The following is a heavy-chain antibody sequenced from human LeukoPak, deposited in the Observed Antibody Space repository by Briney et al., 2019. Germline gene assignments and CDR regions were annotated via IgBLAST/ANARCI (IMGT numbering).Heavy chain of an antibody. Sequence: PGGSLRLSCAASGFTFNNYAMSWVRQAPGKGLEWVSAISAIGGTTYYADSVKGRCTISRDNSENTLFLQMNSLRAEDTAVYYCAKEPREYCSSTSCPNWFDSWGQRTLVTVSS. V-gene: IGHV3-23*01. CDR2: ISAIGGTT. CDR1: GFTFNNYA. D-gene: IGHD2-2*01. J-gene: IGHJ5*01. CDR3: AKEPREYCSSTSCPNWFDS.